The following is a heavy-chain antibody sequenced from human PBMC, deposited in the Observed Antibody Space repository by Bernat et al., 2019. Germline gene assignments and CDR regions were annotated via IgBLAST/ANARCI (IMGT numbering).Heavy chain of an antibody. V-gene: IGHV3-74*01. CDR3: ARGPGYGDYFDY. CDR1: GFTFSSYW. CDR2: INSDGSST. D-gene: IGHD4-17*01. Sequence: EVQLVESGGVLVQPGGSLRLSCAASGFTFSSYWMHWVRQAPGKGLVWVSRINSDGSSTSYADSVKGRFTISRDNAKNTLYLQMNSLRAEDTAVYYCARGPGYGDYFDYWGQGTLVTVSS. J-gene: IGHJ4*02.